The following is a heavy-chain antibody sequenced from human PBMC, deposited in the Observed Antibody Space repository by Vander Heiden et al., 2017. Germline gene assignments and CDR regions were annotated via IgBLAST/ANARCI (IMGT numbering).Heavy chain of an antibody. V-gene: IGHV4-31*03. J-gene: IGHJ4*02. CDR2: IYYSGST. CDR1: GGSISTGGYY. Sequence: QVQLQESGPGLVKPSQTLSLTCTVPGGSISTGGYYWRWIRQHPGTGLEWIGYIYYSGSTYYNPSLKSRVTISVDTSKNQFSLKLSSVTAADTAVYYCAGGRPYYFDYWGQGTLVTVSS. D-gene: IGHD3-16*01. CDR3: AGGRPYYFDY.